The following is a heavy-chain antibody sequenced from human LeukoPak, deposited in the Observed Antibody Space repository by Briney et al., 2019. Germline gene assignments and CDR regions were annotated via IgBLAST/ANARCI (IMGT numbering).Heavy chain of an antibody. CDR2: ISSSSSYI. J-gene: IGHJ4*02. CDR3: ARVVPAAEGLS. CDR1: GFTFSSYS. V-gene: IGHV3-21*01. D-gene: IGHD2-2*01. Sequence: GGSLRLSCAASGFTFSSYSMNWVRQAPGKGLEWVSFISSSSSYIYYADSVKGRFTTSRDNAKNSLYLQMNSLRAEDTAVYYCARVVPAAEGLSWGQGTLVTVSS.